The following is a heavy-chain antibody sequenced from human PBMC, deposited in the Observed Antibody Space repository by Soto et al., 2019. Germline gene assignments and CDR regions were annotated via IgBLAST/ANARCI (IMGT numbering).Heavy chain of an antibody. V-gene: IGHV1-69*02. J-gene: IGHJ6*02. D-gene: IGHD6-19*01. CDR3: ARGGAVAGATNLERYYYGMDL. CDR1: GRTFSSYS. CDR2: ITPALGIA. Sequence: QVQLVQSGAEVKKPGSSVKVSCEASGRTFSSYSIIWVRQAPGQVLERMGRITPALGIANYAQKFHGRVTIAADKSTSTHYMDLSSLTFEDTAVYHCARGGAVAGATNLERYYYGMDLWGQGATVSVSS.